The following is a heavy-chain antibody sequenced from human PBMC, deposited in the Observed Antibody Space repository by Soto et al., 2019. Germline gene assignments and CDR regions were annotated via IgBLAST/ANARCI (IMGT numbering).Heavy chain of an antibody. D-gene: IGHD1-26*01. CDR1: GASISSTSRGDW. V-gene: IGHV4-4*02. J-gene: IGHJ4*02. Sequence: QVQLQESGPGLVKPSGTLSLTCTVSGASISSTSRGDWWTWVRQPPGKGLEGIGEIHHSGSTNYNPSLKSRVAMSVDKSKNQFSLRLSSVTAADTAVYYCANMVGATLVDYWGQGTLVTVSS. CDR2: IHHSGST. CDR3: ANMVGATLVDY.